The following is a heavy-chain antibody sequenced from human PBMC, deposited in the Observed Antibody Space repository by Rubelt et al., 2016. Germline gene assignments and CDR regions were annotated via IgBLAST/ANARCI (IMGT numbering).Heavy chain of an antibody. CDR3: AKFRVPIVVAGTFDY. CDR1: GFTFSNYA. D-gene: IGHD3-22*01. Sequence: GGSLRLSCAASGFTFSNYAMSWVRQAPGKGLEWVSTITISGGSTDYADSVKGRFTISRNNSKNTLYLQMNSLRAEDTAVYYCAKFRVPIVVAGTFDYWGQGTRVTVSS. J-gene: IGHJ4*02. CDR2: ITISGGST. V-gene: IGHV3-23*01.